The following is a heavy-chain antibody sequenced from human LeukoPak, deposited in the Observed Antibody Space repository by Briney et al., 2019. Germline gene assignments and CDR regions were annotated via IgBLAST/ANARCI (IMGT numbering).Heavy chain of an antibody. V-gene: IGHV3-30*02. CDR3: ARDTPSSGYYAAFDY. Sequence: PGGSLRLSCAASGFTFTKYGMHWARQAPGKGLEWVAFIQYDGTNKYYTDSVKGRFTISRDNAKNSLYLQMNSLRAEDTAVYYCARDTPSSGYYAAFDYWGQGTLVTVSS. J-gene: IGHJ4*02. CDR1: GFTFTKYG. CDR2: IQYDGTNK. D-gene: IGHD3-22*01.